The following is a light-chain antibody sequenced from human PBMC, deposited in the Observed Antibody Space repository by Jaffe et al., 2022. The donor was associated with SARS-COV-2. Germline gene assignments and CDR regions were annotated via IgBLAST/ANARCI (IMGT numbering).Light chain of an antibody. J-gene: IGKJ1*01. Sequence: EIVMTQSPLSLPVTPGEPASISCRSSQSLLHSDGNIYLHWYLQKPGQSPQLLILLASNRASGVPDRFSGSGSGTDFTLKINRVEAEDVGFYYCMQALQTPWTFGQGTKVEI. V-gene: IGKV2-28*01. CDR2: LAS. CDR3: MQALQTPWT. CDR1: QSLLHSDGNIY.